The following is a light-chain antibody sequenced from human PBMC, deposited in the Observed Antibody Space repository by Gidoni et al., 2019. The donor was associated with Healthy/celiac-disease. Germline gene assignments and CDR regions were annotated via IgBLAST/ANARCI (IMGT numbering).Light chain of an antibody. Sequence: NFMLTQPHSVSESPGKTVTISCTCSSGSIASNYVQWYQQRPGSATTPVIYEDNQRPSGVPDRFSGSIDSSSNSASLTISGLKTEDEADYYCQSYDSSNWVFGGGTKLTVL. V-gene: IGLV6-57*04. CDR2: EDN. CDR1: SGSIASNY. CDR3: QSYDSSNWV. J-gene: IGLJ3*02.